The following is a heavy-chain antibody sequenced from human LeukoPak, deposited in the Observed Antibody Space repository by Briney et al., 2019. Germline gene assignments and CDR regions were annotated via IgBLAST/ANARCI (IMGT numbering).Heavy chain of an antibody. V-gene: IGHV3-30-3*01. CDR2: ISYDGSNK. CDR3: ARYPEYCSSTSCYGVYGMDV. D-gene: IGHD2-2*01. CDR1: GFTFSSYA. Sequence: PGGSLRLSCAASGFTFSSYAMHWVRQAPGKGLEWVAVISYDGSNKYYADSVKGRFTISRDNSKNTLYLQMNSLRAEDTAVYYCARYPEYCSSTSCYGVYGMDVWGQGTTVTVSS. J-gene: IGHJ6*02.